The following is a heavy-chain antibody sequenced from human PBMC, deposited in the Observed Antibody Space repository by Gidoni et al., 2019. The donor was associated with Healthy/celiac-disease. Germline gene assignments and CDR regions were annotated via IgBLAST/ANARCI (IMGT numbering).Heavy chain of an antibody. D-gene: IGHD5-12*01. CDR1: GYTFTGYY. CDR3: ARDRGSGYPQGAWFDP. CDR2: INPNSGGT. V-gene: IGHV1-2*02. Sequence: QVQLVQSGAEVKKPGASVTVSCKASGYTFTGYYMHWVRQAPGQGLEWMGWINPNSGGTNYAQKFQGRVTMTRDTSISTAYMELSRLRSDDTAVYYCARDRGSGYPQGAWFDPWGQGTLVTVSS. J-gene: IGHJ5*02.